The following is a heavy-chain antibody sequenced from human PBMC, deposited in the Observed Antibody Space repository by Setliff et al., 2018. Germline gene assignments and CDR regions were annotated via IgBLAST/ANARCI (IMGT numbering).Heavy chain of an antibody. J-gene: IGHJ6*02. CDR3: AKKGLVIIWDYYYGMDV. V-gene: IGHV3-23*01. Sequence: AGGSLRLSCAASGFTFSSSAMAWVRQAPGKGLEWVSAISSTITSTYYADSVKGRFTISRDNSKNTLYLQMNSLRAEDTAIYYCAKKGLVIIWDYYYGMDVWGQGTTVTVSS. CDR1: GFTFSSSA. CDR2: ISSTITST. D-gene: IGHD3-9*01.